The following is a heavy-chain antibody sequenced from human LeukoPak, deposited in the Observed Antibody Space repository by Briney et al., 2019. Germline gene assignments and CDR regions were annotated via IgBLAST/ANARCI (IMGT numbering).Heavy chain of an antibody. V-gene: IGHV4-59*01. CDR1: GGSISSYY. Sequence: SETLSLTCTVSGGSISSYYWSWIRQPPGKGLEWIGYIYYSGSTNYNPSLKSRVTISVDTSKNQFSLKLSSVTAADTAVYYCAREALRGSWYGYYYYGMDVWGQGTTVTVSS. CDR3: AREALRGSWYGYYYYGMDV. J-gene: IGHJ6*02. CDR2: IYYSGST. D-gene: IGHD6-13*01.